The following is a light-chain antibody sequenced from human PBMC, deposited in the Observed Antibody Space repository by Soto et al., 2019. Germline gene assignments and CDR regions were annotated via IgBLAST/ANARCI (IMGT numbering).Light chain of an antibody. J-gene: IGLJ3*02. CDR2: RDG. CDR3: AVWDASLTGWV. CDR1: SSNIGSHY. Sequence: QSVLTQPPSASGTPGQSLTISCAGSSSNIGSHYVYWYQHLPGTAPKLLIFRDGQRPSGDPDRFFGSKSGTSASLAISGLRSEDEAHYYCAVWDASLTGWVFGGGTKLTVL. V-gene: IGLV1-47*01.